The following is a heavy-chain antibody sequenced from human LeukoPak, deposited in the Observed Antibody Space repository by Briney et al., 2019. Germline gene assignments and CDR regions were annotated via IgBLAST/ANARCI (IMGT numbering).Heavy chain of an antibody. J-gene: IGHJ3*02. CDR1: GFTFSIYW. CDR2: INSDGSST. Sequence: PGGSLRLSCAASGFTFSIYWMHWVGQAPGKGLVWVSRINSDGSSTSYADSVKGRFTISRDNAKNTLYLQMNSLRAEDTAVYYCARDEDWSGYYGAFDIWGQGTMVTVSS. V-gene: IGHV3-74*01. D-gene: IGHD3-3*01. CDR3: ARDEDWSGYYGAFDI.